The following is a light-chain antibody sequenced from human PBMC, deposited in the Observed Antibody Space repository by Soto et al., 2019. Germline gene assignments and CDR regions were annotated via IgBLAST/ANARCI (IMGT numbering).Light chain of an antibody. CDR2: EGS. J-gene: IGLJ1*01. V-gene: IGLV2-23*01. Sequence: QSALTQPASVSGSPGQSITISCTGTSSDVGSYNLVSWYQQHPGKAPKLMIYEGSKRPSGVSNRFSGSKSGNTASLTIPGLQAEDEADYYCCSYAGSSTYVFGTGTKVTLL. CDR3: CSYAGSSTYV. CDR1: SSDVGSYNL.